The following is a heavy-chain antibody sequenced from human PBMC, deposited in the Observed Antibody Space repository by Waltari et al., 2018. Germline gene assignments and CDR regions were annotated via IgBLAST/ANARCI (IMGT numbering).Heavy chain of an antibody. CDR3: ARGTGGSSTYYFAGMDV. V-gene: IGHV4-34*01. CDR1: GRSFSAYH. D-gene: IGHD3-22*01. J-gene: IGHJ6*02. CDR2: INHSGSA. Sequence: QVQLQQWGAGLLKPSETLSITCAVFGRSFSAYHWSWIRQSPGKGLEWIGEINHSGSAIYNPSLKSRVTISLDTSKRQVSLRLSSVTAADTAVYFCARGTGGSSTYYFAGMDVWGQGTTVTVSS.